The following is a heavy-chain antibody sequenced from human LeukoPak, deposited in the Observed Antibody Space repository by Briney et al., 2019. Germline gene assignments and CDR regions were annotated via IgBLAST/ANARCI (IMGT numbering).Heavy chain of an antibody. Sequence: SETLSLTCTVSGGSISSYYWSWIRQPPGKGLEWIGYIYYSGSTNYNPSLKSRVTISVDTSKNQFSLKLSPVTAADTAVYYCAASGPLDSSGYYHYFDYWGQGTLVTVSS. CDR3: AASGPLDSSGYYHYFDY. CDR1: GGSISSYY. D-gene: IGHD3-22*01. J-gene: IGHJ4*02. CDR2: IYYSGST. V-gene: IGHV4-59*12.